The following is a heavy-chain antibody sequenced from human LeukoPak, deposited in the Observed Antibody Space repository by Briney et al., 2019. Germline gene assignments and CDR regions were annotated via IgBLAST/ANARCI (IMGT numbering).Heavy chain of an antibody. V-gene: IGHV4-59*01. D-gene: IGHD3-9*01. CDR1: GVPISTCY. CDR3: ARHGYDILTGYYGEYYFDY. J-gene: IGHJ4*02. CDR2: VYYNGDI. Sequence: SETLSLTCSVSGVPISTCYWSWLRQSPGKGLEWIAYVYYNGDIMYNPSLTSRVTISLDTSKNQVSLSVTSVTAADTAVYYCARHGYDILTGYYGEYYFDYWGQGTLVTVSS.